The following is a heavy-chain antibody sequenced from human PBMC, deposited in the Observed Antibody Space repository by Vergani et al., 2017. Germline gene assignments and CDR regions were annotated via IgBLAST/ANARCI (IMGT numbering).Heavy chain of an antibody. J-gene: IGHJ4*02. CDR2: IIPMVDVT. D-gene: IGHD2-15*01. V-gene: IGHV1-69*04. CDR1: ENTFSSYP. CDR3: ARDSSETHFAGVVGRFFDS. Sequence: QVQLVQSGAEVKKPGSSVKVSCKASENTFSSYPFSWVRQASGQGLEWMGRIIPMVDVTNYAQKFQGRVTITANKSTYTAYMELTGLTSEDTAIYYCARDSSETHFAGVVGRFFDSWGQGTLVTVSS.